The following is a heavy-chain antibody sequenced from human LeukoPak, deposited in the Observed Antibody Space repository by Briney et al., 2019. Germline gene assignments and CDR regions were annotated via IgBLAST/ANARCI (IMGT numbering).Heavy chain of an antibody. Sequence: GGSLRLSCDASGFPFSDYYMTWIRQAPGKGLESLSYISGGGNIINYADSVKGRFTISRDNAKNSLFLQINSLRAEDTAVYYCARNPGIAARRGNYYYMDVWGKGTTVTVSS. D-gene: IGHD6-6*01. CDR1: GFPFSDYY. J-gene: IGHJ6*03. CDR3: ARNPGIAARRGNYYYMDV. V-gene: IGHV3-11*04. CDR2: ISGGGNII.